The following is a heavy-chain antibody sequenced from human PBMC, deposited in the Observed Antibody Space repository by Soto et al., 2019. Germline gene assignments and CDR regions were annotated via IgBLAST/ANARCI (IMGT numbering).Heavy chain of an antibody. CDR2: IYHSGST. V-gene: IGHV4-38-2*01. J-gene: IGHJ5*02. CDR1: GYSISSGYY. D-gene: IGHD6-13*01. CDR3: ARSPTIAAAGKTAPGWFDP. Sequence: NPSETLSLTCAVSGYSISSGYYWGWIRQPPGKGLEWIGSIYHSGSTYYNPSLKSRVTISVDTSKNQFSLKLSSVTAADTAVYYCARSPTIAAAGKTAPGWFDPWGQGTLVTVSS.